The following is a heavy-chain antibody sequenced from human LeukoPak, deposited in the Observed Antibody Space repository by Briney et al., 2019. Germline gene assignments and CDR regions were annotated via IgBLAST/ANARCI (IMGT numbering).Heavy chain of an antibody. CDR1: GFTFSSYS. D-gene: IGHD4-17*01. CDR2: ISSASGSI. Sequence: GGSLRLSCAASGFTFSSYSMNWVRQAPGKGLEWVSYISSASGSIYYADSVKGRFTISRDNAKNSLYLQMNSLRAEDTAVYYCARDFTGDYGYWGQGTLVTVSS. CDR3: ARDFTGDYGY. V-gene: IGHV3-48*04. J-gene: IGHJ4*02.